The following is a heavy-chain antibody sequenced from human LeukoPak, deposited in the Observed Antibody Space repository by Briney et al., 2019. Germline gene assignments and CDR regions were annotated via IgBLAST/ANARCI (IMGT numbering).Heavy chain of an antibody. J-gene: IGHJ4*02. V-gene: IGHV3-48*02. CDR1: GFIFSNYN. D-gene: IGHD1-26*01. CDR2: IDTSNTI. Sequence: GGSLRLSCAASGFIFSNYNMNWVRQAPGKGLEWVSYIDTSNTIYYADSVKGRFTISRDNAENSLYLQMNSLRDEDTAVYYCARRVVGAMPFDYWGQGTLVTVSS. CDR3: ARRVVGAMPFDY.